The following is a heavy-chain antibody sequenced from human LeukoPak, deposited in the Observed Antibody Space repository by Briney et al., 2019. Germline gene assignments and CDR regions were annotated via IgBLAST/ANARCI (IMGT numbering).Heavy chain of an antibody. J-gene: IGHJ4*02. Sequence: PGGSLRLSCAASGFTFSSFGMHWVRQAPGKGLEWVAVISYDGSNKYYADSVKGRFTISRDNSKNTLYLQMNSLRAEDTAVYYCASGPNYWGQGTLVTVSS. CDR2: ISYDGSNK. V-gene: IGHV3-30*03. CDR1: GFTFSSFG. CDR3: ASGPNY.